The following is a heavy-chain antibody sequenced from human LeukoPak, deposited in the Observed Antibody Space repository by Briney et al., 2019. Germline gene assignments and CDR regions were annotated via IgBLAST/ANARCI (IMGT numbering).Heavy chain of an antibody. Sequence: GASVKVSCKASGYTFTGYYMHWVRPAPGQGLEWMGWINPNSGGTNYAQKFQGRVTMTRDTSISTAYMELSRLRSDDTAVYYCARVVQRDPYYLDYWGQGTLVTVSS. CDR2: INPNSGGT. CDR1: GYTFTGYY. J-gene: IGHJ4*02. V-gene: IGHV1-2*02. D-gene: IGHD6-25*01. CDR3: ARVVQRDPYYLDY.